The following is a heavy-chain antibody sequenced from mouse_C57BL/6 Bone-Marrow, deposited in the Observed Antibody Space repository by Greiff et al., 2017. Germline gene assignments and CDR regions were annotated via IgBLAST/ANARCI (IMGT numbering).Heavy chain of an antibody. V-gene: IGHV1-64*01. D-gene: IGHD2-1*01. Sequence: VQLQQSGAELVRPGASVKLSCKASGYTFTSYWMHWVKQRPGQGLEWIGMIHPNSGSTNYNEKFKSKATLTVDKSSSTAYMQLSSLTSEDSAVYYCAREGIYYGNFWFAYWGQGTLVTVSA. CDR3: AREGIYYGNFWFAY. CDR1: GYTFTSYW. CDR2: IHPNSGST. J-gene: IGHJ3*01.